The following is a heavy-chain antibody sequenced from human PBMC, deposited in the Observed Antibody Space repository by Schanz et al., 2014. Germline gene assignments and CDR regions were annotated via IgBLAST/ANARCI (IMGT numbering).Heavy chain of an antibody. Sequence: VQLVESGGGVVQPGGSLRLSCAASGFTVSSNHMSWVRQAPGKGLEWVSSISHSGGSKYYADSVKGRFTISRDNAKNTLYLQMNSLSADDTAVFYCAKGMGYCSGGTCYDYYYYGLDVWGQGTTVTVSS. J-gene: IGHJ6*02. CDR3: AKGMGYCSGGTCYDYYYYGLDV. CDR1: GFTVSSNH. CDR2: ISHSGGSK. D-gene: IGHD2-15*01. V-gene: IGHV3-23*04.